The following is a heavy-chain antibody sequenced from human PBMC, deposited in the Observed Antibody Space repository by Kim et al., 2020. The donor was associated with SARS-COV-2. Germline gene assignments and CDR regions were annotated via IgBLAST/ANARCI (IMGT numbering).Heavy chain of an antibody. Sequence: GGSLRLSCAASGFTFSSYSMNWVRQAPGKGLEWVSSISSSSSYIYYADAVKGRVTISRDNAKNSLYLQLHILRAEDTAVDYCSRAPVVPAPFWCYYYGM. V-gene: IGHV3-21*01. D-gene: IGHD2-2*01. CDR2: ISSSSSYI. CDR3: SRAPVVPAPFWCYYYGM. J-gene: IGHJ6*01. CDR1: GFTFSSYS.